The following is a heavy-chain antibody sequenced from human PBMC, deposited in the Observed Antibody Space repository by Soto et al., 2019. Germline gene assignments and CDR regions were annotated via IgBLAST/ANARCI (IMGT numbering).Heavy chain of an antibody. Sequence: SETLSLTCTVSGGSISSSSYYWGWIRQPPGKGLEWIGYMYYSGSTKYNPSLKSRVTISVDTSKNQFSLKLSSVTAADTAVYYCARGGFLEYREVRYYYYMDVWGKGTTVTVSS. CDR1: GGSISSSSYY. CDR2: MYYSGST. D-gene: IGHD3-3*01. CDR3: ARGGFLEYREVRYYYYMDV. V-gene: IGHV4-61*05. J-gene: IGHJ6*03.